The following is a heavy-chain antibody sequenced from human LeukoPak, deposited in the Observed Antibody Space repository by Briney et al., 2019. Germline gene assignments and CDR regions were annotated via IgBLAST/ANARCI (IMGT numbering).Heavy chain of an antibody. J-gene: IGHJ4*02. CDR1: GFSFDDYA. CDR3: ARDLSSSSSTFDY. Sequence: GGSLRLSCVASGFSFDDYAMHWVRQAPGKGLEWVAGISRKSGRIGYADSVKGRFTISRDNAKNSLYLQMNSLRAEDTAVYYCARDLSSSSSTFDYWGQGTLVTVSS. CDR2: ISRKSGRI. V-gene: IGHV3-9*01. D-gene: IGHD6-6*01.